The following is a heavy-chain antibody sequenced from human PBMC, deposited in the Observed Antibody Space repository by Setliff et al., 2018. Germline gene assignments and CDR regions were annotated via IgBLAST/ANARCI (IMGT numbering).Heavy chain of an antibody. CDR3: VREGVDSRSSTDYRYYMDV. D-gene: IGHD3-22*01. J-gene: IGHJ6*03. CDR1: GSTFSSHG. Sequence: SVKVSCKASGSTFSSHGISWVRQAPGQGLEWMGGTIPMFGTTEYAQKFQGRLTIITDESTNTAFMQLSSLRSDDTAVYYCVREGVDSRSSTDYRYYMDVWGKGTTVTVSS. V-gene: IGHV1-69*05. CDR2: TIPMFGTT.